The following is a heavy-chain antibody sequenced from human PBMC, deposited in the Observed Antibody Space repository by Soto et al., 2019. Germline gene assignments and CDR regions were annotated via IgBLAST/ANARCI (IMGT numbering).Heavy chain of an antibody. CDR3: AKPYSSSWYGPFDY. V-gene: IGHV3-23*01. D-gene: IGHD6-13*01. J-gene: IGHJ4*02. Sequence: EVQLLESGGGLVQPGGSLRLSCAASGFTFSSYAMSWVRQAPGKGLEWVSTISGSGDNTFYADSVQGRFTISRDNSKNTLDLPMSSLRAEATAVYYCAKPYSSSWYGPFDYWGQGTLVTVSS. CDR1: GFTFSSYA. CDR2: ISGSGDNT.